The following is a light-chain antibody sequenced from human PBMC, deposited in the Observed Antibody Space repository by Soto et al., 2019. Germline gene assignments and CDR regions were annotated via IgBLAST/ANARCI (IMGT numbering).Light chain of an antibody. CDR1: SSHVGGHNP. CDR2: VVT. Sequence: QSVLTQPASVTHSPRKSNTIPWPSTSSHVGGHNPVSWYRQDPGKAAILMIYVVTNRPSGVSNRFSGSNSGNMASLTVSGLQAEDEADYYCSSFTSSITFVFGTGTKGTVL. V-gene: IGLV2-14*01. CDR3: SSFTSSITFV. J-gene: IGLJ1*01.